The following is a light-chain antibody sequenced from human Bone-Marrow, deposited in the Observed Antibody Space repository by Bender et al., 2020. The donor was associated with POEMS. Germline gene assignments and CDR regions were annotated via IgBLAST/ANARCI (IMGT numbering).Light chain of an antibody. J-gene: IGLJ3*02. Sequence: SYGLTQPPSVSVSPGQTARITCSGDVLAKRYARWFQHKPGQAPVVLIYKDSERPSGIPERFSGASSGTTVTLTISGAQVEDEADYYCYSPADNNLRVFGGGTKLTVL. CDR1: VLAKRY. CDR3: YSPADNNLRV. CDR2: KDS. V-gene: IGLV3-27*01.